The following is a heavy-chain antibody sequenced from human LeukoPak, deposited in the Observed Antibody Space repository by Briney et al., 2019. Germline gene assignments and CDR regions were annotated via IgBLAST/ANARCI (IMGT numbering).Heavy chain of an antibody. CDR2: FDPEDGET. J-gene: IGHJ6*02. CDR1: GGTFSSYA. CDR3: ATGRIAAHNYYYGMDV. Sequence: EASVKVSCKASGGTFSSYAISWVRQAPGQGLEWMGGFDPEDGETIYAQKFQGRVTMTEDTSTDTAYMELSSLRSEDTAVYYCATGRIAAHNYYYGMDVWGQGTTVTVSS. D-gene: IGHD6-25*01. V-gene: IGHV1-24*01.